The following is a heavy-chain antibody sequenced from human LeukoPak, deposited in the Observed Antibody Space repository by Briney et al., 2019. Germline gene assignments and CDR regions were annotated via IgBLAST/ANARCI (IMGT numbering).Heavy chain of an antibody. Sequence: PGGSLRLSCAASGFTFSSYGMTWVRQAPGKGLEWVSAISAGGGSTYYADSVKGRFTISRDNSKNTLYLQLNSLRAEDTAVYYCAKAGGWTNYFDYWGQGTLVTVSS. CDR1: GFTFSSYG. J-gene: IGHJ4*02. CDR3: AKAGGWTNYFDY. CDR2: ISAGGGST. D-gene: IGHD6-19*01. V-gene: IGHV3-23*01.